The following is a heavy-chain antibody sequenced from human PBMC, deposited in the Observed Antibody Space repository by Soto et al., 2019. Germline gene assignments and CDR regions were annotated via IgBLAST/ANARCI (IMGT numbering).Heavy chain of an antibody. CDR2: IHGNGGSP. CDR3: AKRRLNPYGYIDD. CDR1: GFSFSHYG. J-gene: IGHJ4*02. Sequence: GGSLRLSCAASGFSFSHYGMSWVRQAPGKGLEWVSAIHGNGGSPYYADSVKGRVIISRDNSKNTLHLQLNSLRAEDTAIYYCAKRRLNPYGYIDDWGPAALLS. V-gene: IGHV3-23*01. D-gene: IGHD5-12*01.